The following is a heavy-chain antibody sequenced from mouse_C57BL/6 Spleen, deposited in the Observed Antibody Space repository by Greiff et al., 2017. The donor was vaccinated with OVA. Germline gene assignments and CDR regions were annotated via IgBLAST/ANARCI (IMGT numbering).Heavy chain of an antibody. CDR2: ISYDGSN. Sequence: ESGPGLVKPSQSLSLTCSVTGYSITSGYYWNWIRQFPGNKLEWMGYISYDGSNNYNPSLKNRISITRDTSKNQFFLKLNSVTTEDTATYYCARGGYYYGSSYEGAMDYWGQGTSVTVSS. D-gene: IGHD1-1*01. CDR1: GYSITSGYY. CDR3: ARGGYYYGSSYEGAMDY. V-gene: IGHV3-6*01. J-gene: IGHJ4*01.